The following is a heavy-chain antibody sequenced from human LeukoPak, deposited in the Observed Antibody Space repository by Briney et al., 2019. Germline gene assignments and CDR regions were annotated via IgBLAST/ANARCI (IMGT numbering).Heavy chain of an antibody. CDR2: IDSSSSYI. J-gene: IGHJ3*02. CDR1: GFTFSDYS. Sequence: GGSLRLSCAASGFTFSDYSMTWVRQAPGKGLEWVSSIDSSSSYIFYADSMKGRFTISRDNAKNSLYLQMNSLRAEDTAVYYCARDYQRFSSTSCYVADDDFDIWGQGTMVTVSS. V-gene: IGHV3-21*01. D-gene: IGHD2-2*01. CDR3: ARDYQRFSSTSCYVADDDFDI.